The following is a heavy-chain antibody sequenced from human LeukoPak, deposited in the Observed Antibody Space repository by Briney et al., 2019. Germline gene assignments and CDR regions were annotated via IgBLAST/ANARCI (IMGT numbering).Heavy chain of an antibody. CDR2: LNPNSGGT. CDR3: ARDDVTTGEAIDY. D-gene: IGHD4-17*01. Sequence: ASVKVSCKASGYTFTGYYMHWVRQAPGQGLEWMGWLNPNSGGTNYAQKVQGRVTMTRDTSISTASMELSRLRSDDTDVYFCARDDVTTGEAIDYWGQGTLVTVSS. V-gene: IGHV1-2*02. CDR1: GYTFTGYY. J-gene: IGHJ4*02.